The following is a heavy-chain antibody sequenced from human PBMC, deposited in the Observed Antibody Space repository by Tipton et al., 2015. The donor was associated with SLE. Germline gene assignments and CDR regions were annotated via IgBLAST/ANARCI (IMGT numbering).Heavy chain of an antibody. V-gene: IGHV4-59*11. CDR2: IYYRGST. J-gene: IGHJ6*04. CDR1: GGSFSGHY. CDR3: ARLGTEWAYVDV. D-gene: IGHD1-14*01. Sequence: TLSLTCAVYGGSFSGHYWSWIRQPPGKGLEWIGYIYYRGSTNYNPSLKSRVTISVDTSKNQFSLKLSSVTAADTAVYYCARLGTEWAYVDVWGKGTTVTVSS.